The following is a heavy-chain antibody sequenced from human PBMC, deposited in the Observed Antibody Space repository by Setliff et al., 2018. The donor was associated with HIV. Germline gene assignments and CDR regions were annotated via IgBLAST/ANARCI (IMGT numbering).Heavy chain of an antibody. CDR1: GYKFTGHY. J-gene: IGHJ5*02. V-gene: IGHV1-2*05. CDR2: INPDNSLT. D-gene: IGHD2-21*01. CDR3: ARNKIGWETYSVVNYFDP. Sequence: ASVKVSCKASGYKFTGHYVHWVRQAPGQGLQWMGRINPDNSLTTYAEYFEGRVTLTRDTSTNTAYMELRRLRSDDTEIYFCARNKIGWETYSVVNYFDPWGQGTLVTVSS.